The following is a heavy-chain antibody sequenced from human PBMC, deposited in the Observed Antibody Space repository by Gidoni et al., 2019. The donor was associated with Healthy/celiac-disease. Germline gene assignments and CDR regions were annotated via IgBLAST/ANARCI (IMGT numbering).Heavy chain of an antibody. Sequence: EVQLVESGGGWVQPGGCLSLSCAASGFTVSSYSLNCVRKAPGKGLAWFSYISGSSSTIYYAASVKGRFTISRDNAKTSLYLQMNSLRAEDTAVYYCARTMIDRTNIDYWGQGTLVTVSS. CDR1: GFTVSSYS. D-gene: IGHD3-22*01. CDR3: ARTMIDRTNIDY. J-gene: IGHJ4*02. V-gene: IGHV3-48*01. CDR2: ISGSSSTI.